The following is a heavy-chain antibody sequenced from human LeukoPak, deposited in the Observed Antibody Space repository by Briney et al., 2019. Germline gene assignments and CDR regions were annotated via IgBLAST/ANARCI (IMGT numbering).Heavy chain of an antibody. D-gene: IGHD5-12*01. Sequence: SVKVSCKVSGYTLTELSMHWVRQAPGQGLEWMGGIIPIFGTANYAQKFQGRVTITTDESTSTAYMELSSLRSEDTAVYYCARGYSGYVPFDYWGQGTLVTVSS. V-gene: IGHV1-69*05. CDR3: ARGYSGYVPFDY. CDR1: GYTLTELS. CDR2: IIPIFGTA. J-gene: IGHJ4*02.